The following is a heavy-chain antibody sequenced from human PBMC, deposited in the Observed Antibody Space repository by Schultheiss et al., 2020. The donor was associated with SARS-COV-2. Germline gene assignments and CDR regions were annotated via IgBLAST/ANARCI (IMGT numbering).Heavy chain of an antibody. CDR3: ASSPSSGWYQGGGGYYFDY. J-gene: IGHJ4*02. CDR1: GFTFSSYA. V-gene: IGHV3-53*01. CDR2: IYSGGST. Sequence: GGSLRLSCAASGFTFSSYAMSWVRQAPGKGLEWVSVIYSGGSTYYADSVKGRFNISRDNSKNTLYLQMNSLRSEDTTVYYCASSPSSGWYQGGGGYYFDYWGQGTLVTVSS. D-gene: IGHD6-19*01.